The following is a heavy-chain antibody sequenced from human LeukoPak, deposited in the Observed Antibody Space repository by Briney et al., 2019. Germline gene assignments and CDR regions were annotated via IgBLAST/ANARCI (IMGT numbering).Heavy chain of an antibody. V-gene: IGHV4-59*08. CDR1: GGSITNTNY. CDR3: ARRTYSSGWD. J-gene: IGHJ4*02. CDR2: IYNSGSS. Sequence: SETLSLTCGVSGGSITNTNYWTWVRQPPGKGLEWIGYIYNSGSSNYSPSLKSRVTISVDTSKNQFSLNLSSVTAADTAVYYCARRTYSSGWDWGQGTLVTVSS. D-gene: IGHD6-19*01.